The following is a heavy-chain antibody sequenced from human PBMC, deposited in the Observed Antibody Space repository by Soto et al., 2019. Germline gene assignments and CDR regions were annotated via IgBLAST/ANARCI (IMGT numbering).Heavy chain of an antibody. J-gene: IGHJ4*02. CDR1: GFTFRDYA. D-gene: IGHD2-15*01. V-gene: IGHV3-49*05. CDR3: TRVSPDCSDGSCYPLN. CDR2: IRSNIYDGTT. Sequence: EVQLVESGGGLVKPGRSLRLSCLASGFTFRDYAISWFRQAPGQGLQWVSFIRSNIYDGTTEYVASVRGRFTISRDDPKSIAYLQMNGLTTEDTGVYYCTRVSPDCSDGSCYPLNWGQGTLVTVSS.